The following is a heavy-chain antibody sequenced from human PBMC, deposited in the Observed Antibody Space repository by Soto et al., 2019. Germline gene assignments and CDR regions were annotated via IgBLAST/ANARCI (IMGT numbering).Heavy chain of an antibody. CDR2: ISGSGGST. CDR1: GFTFSSYA. D-gene: IGHD5-12*01. J-gene: IGHJ4*02. V-gene: IGHV3-23*01. Sequence: GGSLRLSCAASGFTFSSYAMSWVRQAPGKGLEWVSAISGSGGSTYYADSVKGRFTISRDNSKNTLYLQMNSLRAEDTAVYYCAKDLRVARINPLSYWGQGTLVTVSS. CDR3: AKDLRVARINPLSY.